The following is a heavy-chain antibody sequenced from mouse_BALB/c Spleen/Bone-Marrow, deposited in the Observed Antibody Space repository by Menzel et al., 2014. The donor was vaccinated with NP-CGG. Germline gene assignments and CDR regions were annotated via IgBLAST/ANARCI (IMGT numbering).Heavy chain of an antibody. CDR2: IDPANGNT. Sequence: DVQLQESGAELVKPGASVKLSCTASGFNIKDTYMHWVKQRPEQGLEWIGRIDPANGNTKYDPKFQGKATITADTSSNTAYLQPSSLTSEDTAVYYCARGGSSYGWYFDVWGAGTTVTVSS. J-gene: IGHJ1*01. D-gene: IGHD1-1*01. V-gene: IGHV14-3*02. CDR1: GFNIKDTY. CDR3: ARGGSSYGWYFDV.